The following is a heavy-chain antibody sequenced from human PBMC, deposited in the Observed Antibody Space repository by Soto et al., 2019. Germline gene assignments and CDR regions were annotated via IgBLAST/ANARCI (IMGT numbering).Heavy chain of an antibody. V-gene: IGHV3-30-3*01. Sequence: GGSLRLSCAASGFTFSSYAMHWVRQAPGKGLEWVAVISYDGSNKYYADSVKGRFTISRDNSKNTLYLQMNSLRAEDTAVYYCAKGGKVRGVIPYYYYGMDVWGQGTTVTVSS. CDR3: AKGGKVRGVIPYYYYGMDV. CDR2: ISYDGSNK. CDR1: GFTFSSYA. J-gene: IGHJ6*02. D-gene: IGHD3-10*01.